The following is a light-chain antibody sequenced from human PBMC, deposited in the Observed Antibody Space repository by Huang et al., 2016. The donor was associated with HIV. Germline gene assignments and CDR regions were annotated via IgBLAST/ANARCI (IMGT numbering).Light chain of an antibody. CDR3: QHYGRSPRYT. V-gene: IGKV3-20*01. CDR2: GVS. CDR1: QSVSSSY. J-gene: IGKJ2*01. Sequence: EIVLTQSPGTLSLSPGERATLSCRASQSVSSSYLAWYQQKPGQAPGLLIYGVSSRATGSPDSYSGSGSRTDFTLTISRLEPEDFALYYCQHYGRSPRYTFGQGTKLEIK.